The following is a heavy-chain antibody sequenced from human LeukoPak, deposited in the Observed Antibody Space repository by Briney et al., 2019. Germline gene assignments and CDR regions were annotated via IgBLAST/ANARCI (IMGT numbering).Heavy chain of an antibody. CDR3: ARVKGSNWFDP. J-gene: IGHJ5*02. CDR1: GVSISIYY. D-gene: IGHD6-6*01. CDR2: IYNSEGT. Sequence: SETLSLTCTVSGVSISIYYWSWIRQPPGKGLEWIGYIYNSEGTCYNPSLKSRVTISLDTSKNQFSLRLNSVTAADTAVYYCARVKGSNWFDPWGQGTLVTVSS. V-gene: IGHV4-59*01.